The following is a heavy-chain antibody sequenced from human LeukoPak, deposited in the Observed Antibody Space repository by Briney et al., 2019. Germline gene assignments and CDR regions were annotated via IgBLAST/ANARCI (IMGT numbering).Heavy chain of an antibody. D-gene: IGHD2-2*01. CDR1: GYRFTDYY. Sequence: ASVKVSCKASGYRFTDYYVHWVRQAPGQGLEWMRWINPNNGGTNYAQKFYGRVTMTRDTSITTAYMELNRLTSDDTAAYYCARELGFCSSTSCPLYHYWGQGTLVTVSS. V-gene: IGHV1-2*02. J-gene: IGHJ4*02. CDR3: ARELGFCSSTSCPLYHY. CDR2: INPNNGGT.